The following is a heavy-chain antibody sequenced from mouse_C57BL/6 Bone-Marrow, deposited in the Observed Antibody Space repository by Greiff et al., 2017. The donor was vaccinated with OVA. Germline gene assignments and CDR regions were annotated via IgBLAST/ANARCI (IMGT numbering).Heavy chain of an antibody. CDR1: GYTFTSYW. CDR2: IYPSDSET. D-gene: IGHD1-1*01. J-gene: IGHJ4*01. V-gene: IGHV1-61*01. CDR3: AKGGAYYYGGYAMDY. Sequence: QVQLKQPGAELVRPGSSVKLSCKASGYTFTSYWMDWVKQRPGQGLEWIGNIYPSDSETNYNQKFKDKATLTVDKSSSTAYMQLSSLTSEDSAVYYCAKGGAYYYGGYAMDYWGQGTSVTVSS.